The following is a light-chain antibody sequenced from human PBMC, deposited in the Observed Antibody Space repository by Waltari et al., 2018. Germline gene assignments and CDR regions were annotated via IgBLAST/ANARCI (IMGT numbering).Light chain of an antibody. V-gene: IGLV3-19*01. Sequence: SSELTQDPAVSVALGQTVRITCQGDSLRSYYANWYQQKPGQAPVLVIFGKHNRPSGIPDGFSASSSGNTASLTITGAQAEDEADYYCNSRESSGNHWVFGGGTKLTVL. CDR2: GKH. CDR3: NSRESSGNHWV. CDR1: SLRSYY. J-gene: IGLJ3*02.